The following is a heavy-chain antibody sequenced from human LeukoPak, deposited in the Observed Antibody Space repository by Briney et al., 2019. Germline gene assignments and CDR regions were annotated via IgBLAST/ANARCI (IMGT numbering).Heavy chain of an antibody. Sequence: GGSLTLSCAVSGYTFSSYTVNWLRQAPGKAREWLSQISRTRITISYADSLKGRSTISRDNAENSLYLQMNSRRDGETAVNYCANSRTFDVWGQGTMVTVSP. CDR1: GYTFSSYT. V-gene: IGHV3-48*02. CDR3: ANSRTFDV. J-gene: IGHJ3*01. D-gene: IGHD2-21*01. CDR2: ISRTRITI.